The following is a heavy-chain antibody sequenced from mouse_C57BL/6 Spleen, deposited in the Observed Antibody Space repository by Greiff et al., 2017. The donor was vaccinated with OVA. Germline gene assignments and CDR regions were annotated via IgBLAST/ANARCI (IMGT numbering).Heavy chain of an antibody. V-gene: IGHV1-42*01. J-gene: IGHJ3*01. CDR2: INPSTGGT. Sequence: VQLQQSGPELVKPGASVKISCKASGYSFTGYYMNWVKQSPEKSLEWIGEINPSTGGTTYNQKFKAKATLTVDKSSSTAYMQLKSLTSEDSAVYYCAREGNWDGAWFAYWGQGTLVTVSA. D-gene: IGHD4-1*01. CDR1: GYSFTGYY. CDR3: AREGNWDGAWFAY.